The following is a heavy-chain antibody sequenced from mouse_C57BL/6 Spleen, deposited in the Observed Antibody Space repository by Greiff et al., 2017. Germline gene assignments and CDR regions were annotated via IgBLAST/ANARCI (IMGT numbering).Heavy chain of an antibody. Sequence: QVQLQQPGAELVMPGASVKLSCKASGYTFTSYWMHWVKQRPGQGLEWIGEIDPSDSYTNYNQKFKGKSTLTVDKSSSTAYMQLSSLTSEDAAVYYRASNGYDGGFAYWGQGTLVTVSA. CDR1: GYTFTSYW. CDR3: ASNGYDGGFAY. CDR2: IDPSDSYT. J-gene: IGHJ3*01. D-gene: IGHD2-14*01. V-gene: IGHV1-69*01.